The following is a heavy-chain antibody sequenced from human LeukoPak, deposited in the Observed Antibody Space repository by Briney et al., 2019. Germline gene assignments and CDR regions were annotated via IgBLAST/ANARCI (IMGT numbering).Heavy chain of an antibody. CDR1: GFTVSSYA. Sequence: GGSLRLSCAASGFTVSSYAMNWVRQAPGKGLERVSSISGSGGSTYYADSVEGRFTISRDNSKKTLYLQMNSLRAEDTAIYYCAQDLGYCSTTSCLPWGQGTLVTVSS. CDR2: ISGSGGST. J-gene: IGHJ5*02. V-gene: IGHV3-23*01. CDR3: AQDLGYCSTTSCLP. D-gene: IGHD2-2*01.